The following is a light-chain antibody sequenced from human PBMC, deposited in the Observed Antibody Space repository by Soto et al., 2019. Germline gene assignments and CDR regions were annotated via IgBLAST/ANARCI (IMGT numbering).Light chain of an antibody. CDR1: QSVSSY. J-gene: IGKJ4*01. CDR3: QQRSNWLFT. CDR2: DAS. Sequence: EIVVTQSPATLSLSPGERATLSCRASQSVSSYLAWYQQKPGQAPRLLIYDASNRATGIPARFSGSGSGTDFTLIISSLEPEDFAVYYFQQRSNWLFTFGGGTKVEIK. V-gene: IGKV3-11*01.